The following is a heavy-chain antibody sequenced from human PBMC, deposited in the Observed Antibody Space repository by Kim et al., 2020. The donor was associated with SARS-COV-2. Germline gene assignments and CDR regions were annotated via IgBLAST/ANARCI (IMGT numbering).Heavy chain of an antibody. D-gene: IGHD6-19*01. J-gene: IGHJ6*02. CDR2: IYPGDSDT. V-gene: IGHV5-51*01. CDR3: ARQITRNYSSGWYPGNYYYYGMDV. Sequence: GESLKISCKGSGYSFTSYWIGWVRQMPGKGLEWMGIIYPGDSDTRYSPSFQGQVTISADKSISTAYLQWSSLKASDTAMYYCARQITRNYSSGWYPGNYYYYGMDVWGQGTTVTVSS. CDR1: GYSFTSYW.